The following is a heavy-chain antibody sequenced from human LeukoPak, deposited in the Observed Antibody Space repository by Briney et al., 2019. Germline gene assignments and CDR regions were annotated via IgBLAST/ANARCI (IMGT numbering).Heavy chain of an antibody. Sequence: GGSLRLSCSASGFTFSSYAMHWVRQAPGKGLEYVSAISSNGGSTYYADSVKGRFTISRDNSKNTLYLQMNSLRDEDTAVYYCAKPSRRVPAAPNLFDPWGQGTLVTVSS. D-gene: IGHD2-2*01. CDR1: GFTFSSYA. CDR2: ISSNGGST. J-gene: IGHJ5*02. CDR3: AKPSRRVPAAPNLFDP. V-gene: IGHV3-64*04.